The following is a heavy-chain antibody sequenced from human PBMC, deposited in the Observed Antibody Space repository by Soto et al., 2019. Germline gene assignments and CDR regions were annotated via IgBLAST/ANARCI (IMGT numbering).Heavy chain of an antibody. D-gene: IGHD3-10*01. J-gene: IGHJ4*02. CDR3: AREREGGVVTQTPFDY. Sequence: QVQLQQWGAGLLKPSETLSLTCAVYGGSFSGYYWSWIRQPPGKGLEWIGEINHSGSTNYNPSLKSRVTRSVDTSKNQFSLKLSSVTAADTAVYYCAREREGGVVTQTPFDYWGQGTLVTVSS. V-gene: IGHV4-34*01. CDR1: GGSFSGYY. CDR2: INHSGST.